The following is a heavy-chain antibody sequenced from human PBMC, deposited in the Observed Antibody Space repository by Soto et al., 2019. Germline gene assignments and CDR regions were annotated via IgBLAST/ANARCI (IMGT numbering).Heavy chain of an antibody. CDR1: GGTFIGYA. Sequence: QVQLVQSGAEVKKPGSSVKVSCKASGGTFIGYAISWVRQAPGQGLEWMEGIIPICGTTSYAQKVQGRVTITEDESTSTDYIEMGRLRSDRTVVYYCARGAVADRGRGYWGQGNLDTGS. CDR3: ARGAVADRGRGY. J-gene: IGHJ4*01. V-gene: IGHV1-69*01. CDR2: IIPICGTT. D-gene: IGHD6-19*01.